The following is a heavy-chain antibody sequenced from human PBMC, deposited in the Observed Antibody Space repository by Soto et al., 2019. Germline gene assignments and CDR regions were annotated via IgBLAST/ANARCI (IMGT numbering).Heavy chain of an antibody. D-gene: IGHD2-2*01. CDR1: GFTFSSYA. CDR2: ISGSGGST. V-gene: IGHV3-23*01. Sequence: PGGSLRLSCAASGFTFSSYAMSWVRQAPGKGLEWVSAISGSGGSTYYADSVKGRFTISRDNSKNTLYLQMNSLRAEDTAVYYCAKLYQPTPGPPQSGYGMDVWGQGTTVTVSS. J-gene: IGHJ6*02. CDR3: AKLYQPTPGPPQSGYGMDV.